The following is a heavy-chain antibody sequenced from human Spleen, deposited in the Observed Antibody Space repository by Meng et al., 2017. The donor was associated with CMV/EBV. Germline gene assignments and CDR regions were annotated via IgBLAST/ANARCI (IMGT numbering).Heavy chain of an antibody. J-gene: IGHJ5*02. CDR1: GGSISSYY. CDR2: IYYSVST. CDR3: ARAADTALAGFDP. V-gene: IGHV4-59*01. D-gene: IGHD5-18*01. Sequence: GSLRLSCTVSGGSISSYYWSWIRQPPGKGLEWIGYIYYSVSTTYNPSLKSRVTISVDTSKNQFSLKLSSVTAADTAVYYCARAADTALAGFDPWGQGTLVTVSS.